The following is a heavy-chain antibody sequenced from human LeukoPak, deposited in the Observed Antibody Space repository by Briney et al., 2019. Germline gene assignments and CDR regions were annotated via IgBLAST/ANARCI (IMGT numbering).Heavy chain of an antibody. V-gene: IGHV3-43*01. D-gene: IGHD6-19*01. CDR2: ISWDGGST. Sequence: GGSLRLSCAASGFTFDDYAMHWVRQAPGKGLEWVSLISWDGGSTYYADSVKGRFTISRDNSKNSLYLQMNSLRTEDTALYYCAKDSSKGSSGWFGNNFDYWGQGTLVTVSS. CDR3: AKDSSKGSSGWFGNNFDY. J-gene: IGHJ4*02. CDR1: GFTFDDYA.